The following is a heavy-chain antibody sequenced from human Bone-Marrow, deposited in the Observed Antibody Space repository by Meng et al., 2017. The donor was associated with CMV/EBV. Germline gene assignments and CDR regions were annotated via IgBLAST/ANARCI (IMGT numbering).Heavy chain of an antibody. D-gene: IGHD2-2*02. V-gene: IGHV4-39*07. J-gene: IGHJ3*02. CDR2: IYYSGST. CDR3: ATFVNIVVVPAAILGLWAFDI. Sequence: SETLSLTCTVSGGSVSSGSYYWSWIRQPPGKGLEWIGSIYYSGSTYYNPSLKSRVTISVDTSKNQFSLKLSSVTAADTAVYYCATFVNIVVVPAAILGLWAFDIWGQGTMVTVSS. CDR1: GGSVSSGSYY.